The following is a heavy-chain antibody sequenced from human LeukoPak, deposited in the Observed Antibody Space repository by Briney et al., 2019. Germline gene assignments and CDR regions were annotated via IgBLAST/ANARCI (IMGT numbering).Heavy chain of an antibody. CDR1: GGSISGYY. Sequence: SETLSLTCTVSGGSISGYYWSWLQQPAGEGLEWIGRISTSGSTNYNPSLKSRVTISVDNSNNQFSLRLSSATAADTAVYYCARDRGVTVPGRRLDYWGQGTLVTVSS. D-gene: IGHD6-19*01. CDR2: ISTSGST. J-gene: IGHJ4*02. CDR3: ARDRGVTVPGRRLDY. V-gene: IGHV4-4*07.